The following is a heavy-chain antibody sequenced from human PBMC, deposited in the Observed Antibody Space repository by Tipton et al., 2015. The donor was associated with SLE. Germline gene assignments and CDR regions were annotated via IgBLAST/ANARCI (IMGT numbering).Heavy chain of an antibody. CDR1: GYTFTGYY. CDR3: ARGTWARQEGPHYYYYHGMDV. J-gene: IGHJ6*02. V-gene: IGHV1-2*06. CDR2: INPNSGGT. Sequence: QSGPEVKKPGASVKVSCKASGYTFTGYYMHWVRQAPGQGLEWMGRINPNSGGTNYAQKFQGRVTMTRDTSISTAYMELSRLRSDDTAVYYCARGTWARQEGPHYYYYHGMDVWGQGTTVTVSS. D-gene: IGHD1-1*01.